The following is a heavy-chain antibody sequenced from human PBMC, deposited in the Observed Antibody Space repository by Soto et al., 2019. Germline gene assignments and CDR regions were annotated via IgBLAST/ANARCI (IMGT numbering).Heavy chain of an antibody. Sequence: SETLSLTCTVSGGSVSSGNYYWNWIRQPPGKGLEWIGYIYYSGSTKYNPSLKSRVTISVHTSKNQFSLKLNSVTAADTAVYYCAGRGVVPAADYDYWGQGTLVTVSS. CDR2: IYYSGST. D-gene: IGHD2-2*01. V-gene: IGHV4-61*01. J-gene: IGHJ4*02. CDR1: GGSVSSGNYY. CDR3: AGRGVVPAADYDY.